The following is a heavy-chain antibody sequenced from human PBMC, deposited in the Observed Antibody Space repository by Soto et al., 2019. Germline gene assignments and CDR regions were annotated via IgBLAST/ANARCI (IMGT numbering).Heavy chain of an antibody. Sequence: EVQLLESGGGLVQPGGSLRLSCAASGFTFSSYAMSWVRQAPGKGLEWVSAISGSGGSTYYADSVKGRFTISRDNSKKTLYLQMNSLRAEETAVYYCAKDQVQLWFRDFDYCGQGTLVTVSS. J-gene: IGHJ4*02. CDR3: AKDQVQLWFRDFDY. CDR1: GFTFSSYA. D-gene: IGHD5-18*01. CDR2: ISGSGGST. V-gene: IGHV3-23*01.